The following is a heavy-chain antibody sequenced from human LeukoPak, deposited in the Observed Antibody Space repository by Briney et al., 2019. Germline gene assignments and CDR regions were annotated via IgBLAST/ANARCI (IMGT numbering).Heavy chain of an antibody. CDR1: GFTFRTYS. CDR3: ARDHAGIVLPAAVGAH. V-gene: IGHV3-21*01. CDR2: INPGSNFI. D-gene: IGHD2-2*01. J-gene: IGHJ4*02. Sequence: GGSLRLSCAASGFTFRTYSMTWVRQAPGKGLEWVSPINPGSNFIYHADSVKGRFTVSRDNAKNSLYLQMNRLRAEDTAVYYCARDHAGIVLPAAVGAHWGQGTLVTVSS.